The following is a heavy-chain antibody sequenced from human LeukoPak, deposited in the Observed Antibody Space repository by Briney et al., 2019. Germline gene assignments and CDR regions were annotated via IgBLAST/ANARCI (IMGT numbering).Heavy chain of an antibody. CDR1: GGSFSGHY. CDR2: INHSGST. V-gene: IGHV4-34*01. Sequence: KPSETLSLTCAVYGGSFSGHYWSWIRQPPGKGLEWIGEINHSGSTNYNPSLKSRVTISVDTSKNQFSLKLSSVTAADTAVYYCARGSPPRGVAARPRYGMDVWGQGTTVTVSS. CDR3: ARGSPPRGVAARPRYGMDV. J-gene: IGHJ6*02. D-gene: IGHD6-6*01.